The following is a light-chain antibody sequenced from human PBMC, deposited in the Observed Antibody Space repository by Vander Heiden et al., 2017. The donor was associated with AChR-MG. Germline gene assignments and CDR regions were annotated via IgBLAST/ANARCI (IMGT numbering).Light chain of an antibody. CDR3: QSYDSSTWV. J-gene: IGLJ3*02. V-gene: IGLV6-57*02. Sequence: FMLTQPHPVSESPGKTVTISCTGSSGSIASNYVQWYQQRPGSAPTTVIYEDNQRPSGVPDRFSGSIDSSSNSASLTISGLKTEDEADYYCQSYDSSTWVFGGGTKLTVL. CDR2: EDN. CDR1: SGSIASNY.